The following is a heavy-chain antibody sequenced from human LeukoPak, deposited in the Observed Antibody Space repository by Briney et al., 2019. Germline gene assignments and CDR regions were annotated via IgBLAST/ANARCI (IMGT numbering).Heavy chain of an antibody. CDR3: AREHTYYFGSQTSTLDV. CDR2: IYYTGSV. CDR1: GASISTGGYY. D-gene: IGHD3-10*01. Sequence: KTSETLSLTCTFSGASISTGGYYWTWIRQPPGEGLEWIGYIYYTGSVDYNPSLKSRLTISLDTSKNQFSLKLNSVTAADTAVYYCAREHTYYFGSQTSTLDVWGQGTAVTVSS. J-gene: IGHJ6*02. V-gene: IGHV4-31*03.